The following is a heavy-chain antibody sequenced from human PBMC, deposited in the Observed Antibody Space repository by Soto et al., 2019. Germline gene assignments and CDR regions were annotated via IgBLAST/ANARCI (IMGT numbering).Heavy chain of an antibody. J-gene: IGHJ4*02. CDR1: GGSIISYH. CDR3: ATAGYAYTFDS. D-gene: IGHD2-2*03. Sequence: QLKLQESGPGLVKPSETLSLTCTVSGGSIISYHWNWIRQPPGKGLEWIGHVYYSGSTNYNPSLNSRVTISVDTSKNQFSLKLTSVTAADTTVYYCATAGYAYTFDSWGQGTLVTVSS. CDR2: VYYSGST. V-gene: IGHV4-59*13.